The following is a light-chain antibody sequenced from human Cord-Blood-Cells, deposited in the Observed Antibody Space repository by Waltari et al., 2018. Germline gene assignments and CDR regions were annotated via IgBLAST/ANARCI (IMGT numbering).Light chain of an antibody. V-gene: IGKV4-1*01. CDR3: QQYYSTPWT. J-gene: IGKJ1*01. CDR2: WAS. Sequence: DIVMTQSPYSLAASLGERATIKFKSSPSVLSSSNNKNYLAWYQQKPGQPPKLLIYWASTRESGVPDRFSGSGSGTDFTLTISSLQAEDVAVYYCQQYYSTPWTFGQGTKVEIK. CDR1: PSVLSSSNNKNY.